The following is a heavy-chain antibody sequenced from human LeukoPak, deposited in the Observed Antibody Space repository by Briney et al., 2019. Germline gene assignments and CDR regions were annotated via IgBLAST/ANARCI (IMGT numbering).Heavy chain of an antibody. V-gene: IGHV3-74*01. Sequence: GGSLRPSWAPSGFTFSSYWMDWVHQLPGKWLVWVSRIKSGGSTNYADSVKGRFTISRDNAKNTVSLQMNSLRAEDTGVYYCARAPSEIGGYYPEYFRHWGQGTLVTVSS. CDR2: IKSGGST. J-gene: IGHJ1*01. CDR3: ARAPSEIGGYYPEYFRH. D-gene: IGHD3-22*01. CDR1: GFTFSSYW.